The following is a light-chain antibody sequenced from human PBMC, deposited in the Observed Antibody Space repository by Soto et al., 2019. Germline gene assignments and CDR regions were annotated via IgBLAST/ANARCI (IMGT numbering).Light chain of an antibody. J-gene: IGLJ1*01. CDR3: SSYAGSNNLL. CDR1: SSDVGNSYY. V-gene: IGLV2-8*01. Sequence: QSVLTQPASASGSPGQSVSISCTGNSSDVGNSYYVSWYQQHPGKAPKLMIYEVTKRPSGVPDRFSASKSGNTASLTVSGLQAEDEADYYCSSYAGSNNLLFGTGTKVTVL. CDR2: EVT.